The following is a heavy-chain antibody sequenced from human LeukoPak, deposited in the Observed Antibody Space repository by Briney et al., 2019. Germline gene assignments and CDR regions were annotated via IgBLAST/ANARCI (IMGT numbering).Heavy chain of an antibody. D-gene: IGHD3-22*01. CDR1: GYTFTSCA. V-gene: IGHV7-4-1*02. CDR2: INTNTGNP. J-gene: IGHJ4*02. Sequence: ASVKVSCKASGYTFTSCAMNWVRQAPGQGLEWMGWINTNTGNPTYAQGFTGRFVFSLDTSVSTAYLQISSLKAEDTAVYYCARAYYDSSGYYHTTYYFDYWGQGTLVTVSS. CDR3: ARAYYDSSGYYHTTYYFDY.